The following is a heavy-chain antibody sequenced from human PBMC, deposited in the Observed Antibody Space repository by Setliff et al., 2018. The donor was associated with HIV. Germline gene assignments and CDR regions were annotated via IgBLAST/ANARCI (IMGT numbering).Heavy chain of an antibody. CDR1: GYTFTGYY. J-gene: IGHJ4*02. CDR2: INPNSGGT. CDR3: ARGGLWDSPATPVDY. V-gene: IGHV1-2*02. D-gene: IGHD3-16*01. Sequence: ASVKVSCKASGYTFTGYYMHWVRQAPGQGLEWMGWINPNSGGTTYAQKFRGRVTMTRDTSTNTVHMELTSLRSEDTAVYYCARGGLWDSPATPVDYWGQGTLVTVSS.